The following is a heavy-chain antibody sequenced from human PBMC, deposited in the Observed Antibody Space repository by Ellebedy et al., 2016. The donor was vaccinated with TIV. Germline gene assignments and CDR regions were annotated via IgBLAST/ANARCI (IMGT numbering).Heavy chain of an antibody. CDR2: NSTYNGNT. CDR3: ARTRNQLPHDY. Sequence: AASVTVSCKASGYTFTSYGISWVRQAPGQGLEWMGWNSTYNGNTKYAQNVQGRVTLTTDTSTSTAYMELRSLRSDDTAVYYCARTRNQLPHDYWGQGTLVIFSS. CDR1: GYTFTSYG. V-gene: IGHV1-18*01. D-gene: IGHD2-2*01. J-gene: IGHJ4*02.